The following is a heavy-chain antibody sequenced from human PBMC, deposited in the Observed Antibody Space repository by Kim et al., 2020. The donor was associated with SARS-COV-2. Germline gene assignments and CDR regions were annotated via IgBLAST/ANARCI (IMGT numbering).Heavy chain of an antibody. CDR3: AKDIGQISAAGYYYYGMDV. J-gene: IGHJ6*02. CDR1: GFTFGDYA. CDR2: ICWDGGRI. V-gene: IGHV3-9*01. Sequence: GGSLRLSCAASGFTFGDYAMHWVRQAPGKGLEWVSGICWDGGRIDYADSVKGRFTISRDNAKNSLYLQMNRLRAEDTALYYCAKDIGQISAAGYYYYGMDVWGQGTTVTVSS. D-gene: IGHD6-13*01.